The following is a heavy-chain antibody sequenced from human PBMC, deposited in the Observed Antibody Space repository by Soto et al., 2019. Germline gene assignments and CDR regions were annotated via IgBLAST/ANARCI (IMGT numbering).Heavy chain of an antibody. D-gene: IGHD1-26*01. V-gene: IGHV3-74*01. CDR3: TRRDRGAFDL. CDR1: GFTFSYYC. CDR2: IHSDGSSI. Sequence: EVQLVESGVVLVRPGGSPRLSCAASGFTFSYYCMNLARQTPGKGLFLVSRIHSDGSSITYADFVKGRFTISRDHASNTVDCQMSSLRGVDAAVYYCTRRDRGAFDLWGRGPVVTFPS. J-gene: IGHJ3*01.